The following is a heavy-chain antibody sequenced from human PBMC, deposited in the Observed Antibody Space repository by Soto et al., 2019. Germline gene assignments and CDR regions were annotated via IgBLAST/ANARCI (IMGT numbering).Heavy chain of an antibody. CDR3: ARKTKYGSGSYLTEYYFDY. CDR1: GGSFSGYY. J-gene: IGHJ4*02. D-gene: IGHD3-10*01. CDR2: INHSGST. V-gene: IGHV4-34*01. Sequence: SETLSLTCAVYGGSFSGYYWSWIRQPPGKGLEWIGEINHSGSTNYNPSLKSRVTISVDTSKNQFSLGLSSVTAADTAVYYCARKTKYGSGSYLTEYYFDYWGQGTLVTVSS.